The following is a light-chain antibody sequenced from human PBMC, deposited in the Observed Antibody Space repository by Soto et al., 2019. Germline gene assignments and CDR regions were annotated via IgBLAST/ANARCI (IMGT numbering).Light chain of an antibody. Sequence: IQLTQSPSSLSASVGDRVTITCRASQGISSYLAWYQQKPGKAPKLLIYAASTLQRGVPSRFSGSGSGTDFTLTISSLQPEDFTTYYCQQNYNTLITFGQGTRLEIK. CDR2: AAS. J-gene: IGKJ5*01. V-gene: IGKV1-39*01. CDR1: QGISSY. CDR3: QQNYNTLIT.